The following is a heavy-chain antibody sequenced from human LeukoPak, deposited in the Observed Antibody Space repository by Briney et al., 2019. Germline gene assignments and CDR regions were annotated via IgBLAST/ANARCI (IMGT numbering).Heavy chain of an antibody. Sequence: GGPLRLSCAASGFTFISYEMHWVRRAPGKGLEWVSYISSSGSTIYYADSVRGRFTVSRDNAKNSLYLQVNSLRAEDTAVYYCARADILTGYFMDVWGKGTTVTVSS. CDR3: ARADILTGYFMDV. D-gene: IGHD3-9*01. V-gene: IGHV3-48*03. J-gene: IGHJ6*03. CDR1: GFTFISYE. CDR2: ISSSGSTI.